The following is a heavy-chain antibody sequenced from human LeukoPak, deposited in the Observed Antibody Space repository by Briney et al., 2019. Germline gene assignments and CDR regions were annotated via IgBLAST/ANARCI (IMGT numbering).Heavy chain of an antibody. CDR3: GRWVAAAGTFLVGFDY. CDR1: GGSFSGYY. V-gene: IGHV4-34*01. CDR2: INHSGST. Sequence: PWETLSLTCAVYGGSFSGYYWSWIRQPPGKGLEWIGEINHSGSTNYNPSLKSRVTISVDTSKNQFSLKLSSVTAADTAVYYWGRWVAAAGTFLVGFDYWGQGTLVSVSS. J-gene: IGHJ4*02. D-gene: IGHD6-13*01.